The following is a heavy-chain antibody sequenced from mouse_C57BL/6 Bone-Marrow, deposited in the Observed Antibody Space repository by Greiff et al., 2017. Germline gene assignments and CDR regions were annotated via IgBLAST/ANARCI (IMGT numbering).Heavy chain of an antibody. J-gene: IGHJ2*01. CDR2: IDPSDSYT. CDR1: GYTFTSYW. CDR3: ARGFYYFDY. Sequence: QVQLQQPGAELVKPGASVKLSCKASGYTFTSYWMQWVKQRPGQGLEWIGEIDPSDSYTNYNQKFKGKATLTVYTSSSTAYMQLSSLTSEDSAVYYCARGFYYFDYWGQGTTLTVSS. V-gene: IGHV1-50*01.